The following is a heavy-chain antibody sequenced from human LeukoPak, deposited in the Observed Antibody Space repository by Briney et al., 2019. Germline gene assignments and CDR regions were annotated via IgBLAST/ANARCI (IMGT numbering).Heavy chain of an antibody. CDR3: VVVVEPPDSDGFDV. CDR1: GITFGNSW. V-gene: IGHV3-74*01. D-gene: IGHD1-14*01. Sequence: GGALRLFCGASGITFGNSWVHRVRQAPGKGLVWGSLINADGSTATYADSVKGRFTISRDNARNTLSLQMNSLTIEDTAVYYCVVVVEPPDSDGFDVWGQGTMITVSS. CDR2: INADGSTA. J-gene: IGHJ3*01.